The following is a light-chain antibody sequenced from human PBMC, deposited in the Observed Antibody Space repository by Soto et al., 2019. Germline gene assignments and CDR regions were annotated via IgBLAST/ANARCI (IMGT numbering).Light chain of an antibody. CDR2: DAS. CDR1: QDISNY. J-gene: IGKJ2*01. Sequence: DIQMTQSPSSLSASVGDRVTITCQASQDISNYLNWYQQKPGKAPKLLIYDASNLETGVPSRFSGIGSGTDFTFTISSLQPEDIATYYCQQYDNFPPTFGQGTKLEI. CDR3: QQYDNFPPT. V-gene: IGKV1-33*01.